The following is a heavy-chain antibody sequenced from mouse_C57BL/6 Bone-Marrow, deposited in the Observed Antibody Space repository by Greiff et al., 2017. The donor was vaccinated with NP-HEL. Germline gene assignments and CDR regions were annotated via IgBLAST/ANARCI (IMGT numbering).Heavy chain of an antibody. CDR1: GYTFTSYW. CDR2: IHPNSGST. V-gene: IGHV1-64*01. CDR3: ARERLITTVVAPYAMDY. D-gene: IGHD1-1*01. Sequence: QVQLQQPGAELVKPGASVKLSCKASGYTFTSYWMHWVKQRPGQGLEWIGMIHPNSGSTNYNEKFKSKATLTVDKSSSTAYMQLSSLTSEDSAVYYCARERLITTVVAPYAMDYWGQGTSVTVSS. J-gene: IGHJ4*01.